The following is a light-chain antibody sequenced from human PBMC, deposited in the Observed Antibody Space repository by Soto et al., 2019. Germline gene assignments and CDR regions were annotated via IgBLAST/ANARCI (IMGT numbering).Light chain of an antibody. J-gene: IGLJ1*01. Sequence: QSVLTQPPSASGTPGQRVTISCSGSSSNIGSNTVNWYHQLPGTAPKLLIYSNNQRPSGVPDRFSGSKSGTSASLAISGLQSEDEADYSCAAWDDSLNGYVFGTGTKLTVL. CDR1: SSNIGSNT. V-gene: IGLV1-44*01. CDR3: AAWDDSLNGYV. CDR2: SNN.